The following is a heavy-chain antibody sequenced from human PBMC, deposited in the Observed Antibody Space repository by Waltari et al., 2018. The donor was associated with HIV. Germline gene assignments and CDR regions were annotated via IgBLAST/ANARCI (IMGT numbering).Heavy chain of an antibody. CDR2: IYYSGST. J-gene: IGHJ4*02. V-gene: IGHV4-39*07. D-gene: IGHD3-22*01. Sequence: QLQLQESGPGLVKPSETLSLTCTVSGGSISSSSYYWGWIRQPPGKGLEWIGSIYYSGSTYYNPSRKSRVTISVDTSKNQFSLKLSSVTAADTAGYYCARVPYYYDSSGYTVWGQGTLVTVSS. CDR3: ARVPYYYDSSGYTV. CDR1: GGSISSSSYY.